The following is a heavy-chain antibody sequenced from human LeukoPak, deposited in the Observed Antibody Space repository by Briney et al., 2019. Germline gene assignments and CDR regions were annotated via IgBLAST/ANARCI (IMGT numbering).Heavy chain of an antibody. CDR2: INHSGST. D-gene: IGHD3-16*01. Sequence: PSETLSLTCAVYGGSFSGYYWSWIRQPPGKGLEWIGEINHSGSTNYNPSLKSRVTISVDTSKNQFSLKLSSVTAADTAVYYCAIGFWGRSGRDEYYYYYYGMDVWGQGTTVTVSS. V-gene: IGHV4-34*01. CDR3: AIGFWGRSGRDEYYYYYYGMDV. J-gene: IGHJ6*02. CDR1: GGSFSGYY.